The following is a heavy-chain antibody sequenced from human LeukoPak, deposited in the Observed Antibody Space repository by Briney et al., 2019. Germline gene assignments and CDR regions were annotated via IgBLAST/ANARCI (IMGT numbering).Heavy chain of an antibody. CDR1: GGSISSGSYW. J-gene: IGHJ4*02. D-gene: IGHD6-19*01. V-gene: IGHV4-39*01. CDR3: ARQVEVYSSGLYY. CDR2: ISNTGST. Sequence: SETLSLTCTVSGGSISSGSYWWGWIRQPPGKGLEWISSISNTGSTYYNPSLKSRVIISVDMSKNQFSLQLSSVTAADTAVYYCARQVEVYSSGLYYWGQGTLVTVSS.